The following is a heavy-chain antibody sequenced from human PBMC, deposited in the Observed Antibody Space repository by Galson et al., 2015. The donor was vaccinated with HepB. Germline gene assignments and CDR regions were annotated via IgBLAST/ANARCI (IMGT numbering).Heavy chain of an antibody. D-gene: IGHD3-22*01. Sequence: SLRLSCAASGFTFSSYAMHWVRQAPGKGLEWVAVISYDGSNKYYADSVKGRFTISRDNSKNTLYLQMNSLRAEDTAVYYCARDTFYNYYDSSGYYSEVGAFDIWGQGTMVTVSS. CDR3: ARDTFYNYYDSSGYYSEVGAFDI. V-gene: IGHV3-30-3*01. J-gene: IGHJ3*02. CDR1: GFTFSSYA. CDR2: ISYDGSNK.